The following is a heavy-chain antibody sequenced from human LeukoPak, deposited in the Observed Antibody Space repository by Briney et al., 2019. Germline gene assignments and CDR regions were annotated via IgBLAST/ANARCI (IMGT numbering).Heavy chain of an antibody. J-gene: IGHJ4*02. V-gene: IGHV3-23*01. CDR3: AKGDSMVPGATVYFDY. D-gene: IGHD2-2*01. CDR1: GFTFSSYA. CDR2: ISGSGGST. Sequence: GGSLRPSCAASGFTFSSYAMSWVRLARGKGLEWVSAISGSGGSTYYADSVKARFTISRDNSKSTLYLQMNSLRAEDRAVYYCAKGDSMVPGATVYFDYWGQGALVTVSS.